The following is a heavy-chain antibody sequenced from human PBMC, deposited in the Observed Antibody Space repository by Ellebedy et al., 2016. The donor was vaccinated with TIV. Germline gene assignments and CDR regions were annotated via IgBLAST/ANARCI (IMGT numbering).Heavy chain of an antibody. J-gene: IGHJ6*02. Sequence: MPSETLSLTCIVSGDSISSTNNFWGWNRQRPGKGLEWIGSLNYGGESYFDPSLKSRVTMSIDTSKNQFSLKLNSPTVADTAVYYCARTDHINCMDAWGRGTTVTVSS. D-gene: IGHD1-14*01. CDR3: ARTDHINCMDA. CDR2: LNYGGES. V-gene: IGHV4-39*07. CDR1: GDSISSTNNF.